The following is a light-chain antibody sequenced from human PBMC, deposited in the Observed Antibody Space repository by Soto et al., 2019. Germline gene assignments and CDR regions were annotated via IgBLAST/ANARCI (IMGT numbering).Light chain of an antibody. CDR1: SSDVANDNL. CDR3: CSYLGSTYV. CDR2: EGT. J-gene: IGLJ1*01. Sequence: QSALTQPASVSGSPGQSITISCTGASSDVANDNLVSWYQQHPGKAPQLMIYEGTKRPSGLSDRFSGSKSGNTASLTISKLQAEDEADYYCCSYLGSTYVFGTGTKLTVL. V-gene: IGLV2-23*01.